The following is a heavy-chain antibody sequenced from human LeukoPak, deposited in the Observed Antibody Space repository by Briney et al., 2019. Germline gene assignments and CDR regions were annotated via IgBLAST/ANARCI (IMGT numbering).Heavy chain of an antibody. CDR1: GGSFSGYY. V-gene: IGHV4-34*01. CDR3: ARDLGVRFDP. CDR2: INHSGST. J-gene: IGHJ5*02. Sequence: SETLSLTCAVYGGSFSGYYWSWIRQPPGKGLEWIGEINHSGSTNYNPSLKSRVTMSVDTSKNQFSLKLSSVTAAATAVYYCARDLGVRFDPWGQGTLVTVSS. D-gene: IGHD3-16*01.